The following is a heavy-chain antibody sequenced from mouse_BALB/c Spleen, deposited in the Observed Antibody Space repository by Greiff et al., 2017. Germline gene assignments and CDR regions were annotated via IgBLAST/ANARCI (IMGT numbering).Heavy chain of an antibody. CDR3: ARDDGNYEWFAY. Sequence: VQVVESGPGLVAPSQSLSITCTVSGFSLTSYGVHWVRQPPGKGLEWLGVIWAGGSTNYNSALMSRLSISKDNSKSQVFLKMNSLQTDDTAMYYCARDDGNYEWFAYWGQGTLVTVSA. D-gene: IGHD2-1*01. CDR2: IWAGGST. CDR1: GFSLTSYG. J-gene: IGHJ3*01. V-gene: IGHV2-9*02.